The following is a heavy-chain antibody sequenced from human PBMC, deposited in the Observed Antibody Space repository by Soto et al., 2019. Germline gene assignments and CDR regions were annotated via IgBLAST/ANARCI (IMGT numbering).Heavy chain of an antibody. CDR2: IYYNGNT. V-gene: IGHV4-31*03. CDR3: ARARVGQLAITWYCDL. J-gene: IGHJ2*01. Sequence: QVQLQESGPGLVKPSQTLSLTCTVSDGSITSAAYYWSWIRQHPGKGLEWIGYIYYNGNTYYNPSLKSRVTISVDTSKYQFSLKLTSLSASDTAVYYGARARVGQLAITWYCDLWGRGTLVTVS. D-gene: IGHD6-13*01. CDR1: DGSITSAAYY.